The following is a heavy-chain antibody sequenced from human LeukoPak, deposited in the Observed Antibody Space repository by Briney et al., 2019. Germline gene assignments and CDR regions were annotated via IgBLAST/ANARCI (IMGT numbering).Heavy chain of an antibody. CDR3: ARVPGCSSTSCYPTGDY. CDR2: INPNSGGT. D-gene: IGHD2-2*01. Sequence: APVKVSCKASGYTFTGYYMHWVRQAPGQGLEWMGWINPNSGGTNYAQKFQGRVTMTRDTSTSTAYMELSRLRSDDTAVYYCARVPGCSSTSCYPTGDYWGQGTLVTVSS. V-gene: IGHV1-2*02. CDR1: GYTFTGYY. J-gene: IGHJ4*02.